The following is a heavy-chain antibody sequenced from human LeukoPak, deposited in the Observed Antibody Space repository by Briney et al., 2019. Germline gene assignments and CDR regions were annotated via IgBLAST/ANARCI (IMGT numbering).Heavy chain of an antibody. J-gene: IGHJ3*02. CDR1: GFTFSSYA. D-gene: IGHD5-12*01. CDR2: ISGSGGST. CDR3: ARGYSGYGDPGDAFDI. V-gene: IGHV3-23*01. Sequence: GGSLRLSCAASGFTFSSYAMSWGRQAPGKGLEWVSAISGSGGSTYYADSVKGRFTISRDNSKNTLYLQMNSLRAEDTAVYYCARGYSGYGDPGDAFDIWGQGTMVTVSS.